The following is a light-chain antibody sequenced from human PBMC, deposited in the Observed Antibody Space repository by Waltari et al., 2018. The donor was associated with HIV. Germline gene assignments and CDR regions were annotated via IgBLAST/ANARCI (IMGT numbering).Light chain of an antibody. CDR3: SSYAGGNNYV. J-gene: IGLJ1*01. CDR2: EVS. Sequence: QSALTQPPSASGSPGPSVPISCTGTSSDVGGYSYVSWYQQHPGKAPKLMIYEVSERPSGVPDRFFGSKSGNTASLTVSGLQAEDEAEYFCSSYAGGNNYVFGTGTKVTVL. V-gene: IGLV2-8*01. CDR1: SSDVGGYSY.